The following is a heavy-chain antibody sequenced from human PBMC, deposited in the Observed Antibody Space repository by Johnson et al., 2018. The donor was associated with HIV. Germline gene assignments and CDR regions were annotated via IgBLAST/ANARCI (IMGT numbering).Heavy chain of an antibody. CDR2: TRYDGSNK. Sequence: VQLVESGGGVVQPGGSLTLSCAATGFTFIDYGMHWVRQAPGKGLEWVAFTRYDGSNKYYADSVKGRFTISRDNSKNTLYLQMNSLRAEDTAVYYCAREVDAFDMWGQGTLVTVSA. CDR1: GFTFIDYG. J-gene: IGHJ3*02. CDR3: AREVDAFDM. V-gene: IGHV3-30*02.